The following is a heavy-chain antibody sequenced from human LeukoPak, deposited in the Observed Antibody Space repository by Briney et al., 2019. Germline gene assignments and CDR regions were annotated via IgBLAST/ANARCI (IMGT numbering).Heavy chain of an antibody. CDR3: ARDKHEDCTNGVCFTPG. Sequence: GGSLRLSSTASGFTFSNFCLSWVRQAPGKGLEWISYISSSSSYINYADSVKGRFTISRDNAQNSLYLQMNSLRAEDTAMYYCARDKHEDCTNGVCFTPGWGQGTLVTVSS. V-gene: IGHV3-11*06. D-gene: IGHD2-8*01. CDR1: GFTFSNFC. CDR2: ISSSSSYI. J-gene: IGHJ4*02.